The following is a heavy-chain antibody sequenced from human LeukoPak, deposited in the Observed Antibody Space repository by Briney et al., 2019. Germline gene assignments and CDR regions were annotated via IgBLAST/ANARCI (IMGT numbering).Heavy chain of an antibody. CDR1: GYSISSGYY. CDR3: ARSSEGRYYYDSSGFSYYYYYMDV. CDR2: IYHSGST. Sequence: SETLSLTCTVSGYSISSGYYWGWIRQPPGKGLEWIGSIYHSGSTYYNPSLRSRVTISVDTSKNQFSLKLSSVTAADTAVYYCARSSEGRYYYDSSGFSYYYYYMDVWGKGTTVTISS. V-gene: IGHV4-38-2*02. D-gene: IGHD3-22*01. J-gene: IGHJ6*03.